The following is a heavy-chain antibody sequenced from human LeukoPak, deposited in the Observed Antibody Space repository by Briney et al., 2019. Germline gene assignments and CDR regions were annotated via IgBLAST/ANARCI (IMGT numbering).Heavy chain of an antibody. CDR1: GGSISSSSYY. D-gene: IGHD2-2*01. CDR2: IYYSGST. V-gene: IGHV4-39*07. Sequence: SETLSLTCTVSGGSISSSSYYWGWIRQPPGKGLEWIGSIYYSGSTYYNPSLKSRVTISVDTSKNQFSLKLSSVTAADTAVYYCARAPRYCSSTSCPLDAFDIWGQGTMVTVSS. CDR3: ARAPRYCSSTSCPLDAFDI. J-gene: IGHJ3*02.